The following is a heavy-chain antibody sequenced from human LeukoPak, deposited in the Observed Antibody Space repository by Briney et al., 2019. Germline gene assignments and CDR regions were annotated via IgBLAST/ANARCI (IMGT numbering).Heavy chain of an antibody. CDR1: GASISSYY. CDR3: ARAGLGAFDI. V-gene: IGHV4-59*01. J-gene: IGHJ3*02. Sequence: PSETLSLTCTVSGASISSYYWSWLRQPPGKGLEWIGYIYYSGSTNYNPSLKSRVTISVDTSKNQFSLKLSSVTAADTAVYYCARAGLGAFDIWGQGTMVTVSS. CDR2: IYYSGST. D-gene: IGHD1-26*01.